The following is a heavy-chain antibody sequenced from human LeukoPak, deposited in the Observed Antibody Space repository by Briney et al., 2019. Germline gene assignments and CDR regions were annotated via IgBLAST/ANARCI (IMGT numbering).Heavy chain of an antibody. Sequence: PSETLSLICAVYGGSFSDYYWSWIRQPPGKGLEWIGEIDHSGSTNYNPSLKSRVTISVDTSKNQFSLKLSSVTAADTAMYYCARGLRGHSPVDYWGQGTLVTVSS. CDR3: ARGLRGHSPVDY. D-gene: IGHD5-18*01. CDR1: GGSFSDYY. J-gene: IGHJ4*02. CDR2: IDHSGST. V-gene: IGHV4-34*01.